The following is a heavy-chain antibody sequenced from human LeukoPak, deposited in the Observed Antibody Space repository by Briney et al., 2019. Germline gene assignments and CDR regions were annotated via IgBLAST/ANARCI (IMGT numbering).Heavy chain of an antibody. CDR2: IYYSGST. CDR1: GGSFSGYY. V-gene: IGHV4-31*11. Sequence: TLSLTCAVYGGSFSGYYWSWIRQHPGKGLEWIGYIYYSGSTYYNPSLKSRVTISVDTSKNQFSLKLSSVTAADTAVYYCASTTYYYDSSGYHGWFDPWGQGTLVTVSS. J-gene: IGHJ5*02. D-gene: IGHD3-22*01. CDR3: ASTTYYYDSSGYHGWFDP.